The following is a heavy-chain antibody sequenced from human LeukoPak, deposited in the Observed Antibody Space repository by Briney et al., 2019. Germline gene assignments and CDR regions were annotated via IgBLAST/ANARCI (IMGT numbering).Heavy chain of an antibody. CDR3: VRGFRGGPFDY. V-gene: IGHV3-20*04. D-gene: IGHD3-10*01. CDR1: GFTFDDYG. CDR2: INRNGGST. J-gene: IGHJ4*02. Sequence: GGSLRLSCAASGFTFDDYGMSWVRQAPGKGLEWVSGINRNGGSTGYADSVKGRFTISRDNAKNSLYLQMNSLRAADTALYYCVRGFRGGPFDYWGQGTLVTVSS.